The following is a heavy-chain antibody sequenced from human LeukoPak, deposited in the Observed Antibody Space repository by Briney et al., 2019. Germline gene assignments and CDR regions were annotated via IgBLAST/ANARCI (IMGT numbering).Heavy chain of an antibody. CDR3: TRDFWSGYFKRDDDAFDI. D-gene: IGHD3-3*01. CDR1: GFTFSGSA. CDR2: IRSKANSYAT. Sequence: PGGSLKLSCAASGFTFSGSAMHWVRQASGKGLEWVGRIRSKANSYATAYAASVKGRFTISRDDSKNTAYLQMNSLKTEDTAVYYCTRDFWSGYFKRDDDAFDIWGQGTMVTVSS. J-gene: IGHJ3*02. V-gene: IGHV3-73*01.